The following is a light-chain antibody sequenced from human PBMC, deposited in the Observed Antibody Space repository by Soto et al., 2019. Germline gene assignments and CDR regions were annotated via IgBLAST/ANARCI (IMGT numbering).Light chain of an antibody. CDR1: QSISSW. J-gene: IGKJ2*01. V-gene: IGKV1-5*03. CDR2: KAS. Sequence: DIQMTQSPSTLSASVGDRVTITCRASQSISSWLARYQQKPGKAPKLLIYKASSLESGLPSRFSGSGSGTEFTLTISSLQPDDFATYYCQQYNSYSGYTFGQGTKLEIK. CDR3: QQYNSYSGYT.